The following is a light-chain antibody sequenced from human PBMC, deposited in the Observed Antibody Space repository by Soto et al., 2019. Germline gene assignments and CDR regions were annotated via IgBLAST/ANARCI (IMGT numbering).Light chain of an antibody. Sequence: EIVLTQSPGTLSLSPGERATLSCRASKSVSSNYLAWYQQKPGQPPRLLIYGASSRATGIPDRFSGSGSGTDFTLTIIRLEPEDFAVYYCQQYGSSLRVTFGPGTKVDIK. V-gene: IGKV3-20*01. J-gene: IGKJ3*01. CDR2: GAS. CDR3: QQYGSSLRVT. CDR1: KSVSSNY.